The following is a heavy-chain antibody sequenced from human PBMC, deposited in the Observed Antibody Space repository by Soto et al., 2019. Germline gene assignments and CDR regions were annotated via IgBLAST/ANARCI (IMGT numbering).Heavy chain of an antibody. V-gene: IGHV3-23*01. J-gene: IGHJ4*02. CDR1: GFTFISTG. CDR2: ITGNGDTT. D-gene: IGHD3-22*01. CDR3: AKIDGYFDY. Sequence: EVQVLQSGGGLVPPGGSLRLSCAGSGFTFISTGMSWVRQAPGQGLEWVSAITGNGDTTYYADSVKGGFTISRDNSKSTLYLQMNSLRAEDTAVYYCAKIDGYFDYWGQGTLVTVSS.